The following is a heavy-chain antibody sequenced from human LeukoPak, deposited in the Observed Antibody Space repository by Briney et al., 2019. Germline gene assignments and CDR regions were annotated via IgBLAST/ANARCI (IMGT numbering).Heavy chain of an antibody. J-gene: IGHJ4*02. V-gene: IGHV1-2*06. CDR2: INPNSGGT. CDR3: ARSTVVGATIGDH. D-gene: IGHD1-26*01. Sequence: ASVKVSCKASGYTFTGDYMHWVGQAPGQGLEWLGRINPNSGGTSYAQKFLGRVTMTRDTSISTAYMELTRLTSDDTAMYYCARSTVVGATIGDHWGQGTLVTVSS. CDR1: GYTFTGDY.